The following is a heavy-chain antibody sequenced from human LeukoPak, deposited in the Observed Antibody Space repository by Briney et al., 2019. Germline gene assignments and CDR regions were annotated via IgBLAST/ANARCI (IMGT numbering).Heavy chain of an antibody. CDR1: GGSITNYH. CDR2: ISYSGST. Sequence: SETLSLTCTVSGGSITNYHWGWIRQPPGKGLEWIGYISYSGSTNYHPSLKSRVTISVDLSKNQFSLKLNSVTAADTAVYYCARVTTGTVDYWGQGTLVTVPS. J-gene: IGHJ4*02. D-gene: IGHD1-1*01. V-gene: IGHV4-59*01. CDR3: ARVTTGTVDY.